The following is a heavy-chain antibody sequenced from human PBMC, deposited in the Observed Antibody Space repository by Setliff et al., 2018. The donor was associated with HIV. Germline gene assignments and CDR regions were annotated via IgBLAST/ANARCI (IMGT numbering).Heavy chain of an antibody. CDR1: GGSISSSSYY. Sequence: SETLSLTCTVSGGSISSSSYYWGWIRQPPGKGLEWIGSIYYSGSTYYNPSLKSRVTISVDTSKSQFSLKLGSVTAADTAVYYCARHAGSRGYYPRPFDYWGQGTLVTVSS. CDR2: IYYSGST. D-gene: IGHD3-22*01. CDR3: ARHAGSRGYYPRPFDY. J-gene: IGHJ4*02. V-gene: IGHV4-39*01.